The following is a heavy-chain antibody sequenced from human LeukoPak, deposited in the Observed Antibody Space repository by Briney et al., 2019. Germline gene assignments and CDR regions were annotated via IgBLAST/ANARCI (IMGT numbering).Heavy chain of an antibody. CDR3: AREGDSSGYFYNFGY. CDR1: GFTFSSYG. D-gene: IGHD3-22*01. V-gene: IGHV3-33*01. CDR2: IWYDGSNK. Sequence: PGRSLRLSCAASGFTFSSYGMHWVRQAPGKGLEWVAVIWYDGSNKYYADSVKGRFTISRDNSKNTLYLQTNSLRAEDTAVYYCAREGDSSGYFYNFGYWGQGTLVTASS. J-gene: IGHJ4*02.